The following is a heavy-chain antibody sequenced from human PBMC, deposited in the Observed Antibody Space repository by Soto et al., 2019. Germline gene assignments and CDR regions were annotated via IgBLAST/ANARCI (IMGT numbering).Heavy chain of an antibody. V-gene: IGHV3-23*01. CDR3: AKGQWEPRTSPLDY. D-gene: IGHD1-26*01. CDR1: GFTFSSYA. J-gene: IGHJ4*02. Sequence: PGGSLRLSCAAPGFTFSSYAMSWVRQAPGKGLEWVSAISGSGGSTYYADSVKGRFTISRDNSKNTLYLQMNSLRAEDTAVYYCAKGQWEPRTSPLDYWGQGTLVTVSS. CDR2: ISGSGGST.